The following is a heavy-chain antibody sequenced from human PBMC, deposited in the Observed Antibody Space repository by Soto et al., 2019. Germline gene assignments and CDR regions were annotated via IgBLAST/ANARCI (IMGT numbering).Heavy chain of an antibody. CDR3: AFILVKLWSYY. CDR2: IIPILRKA. J-gene: IGHJ6*03. Sequence: SGKASSKASGGTFSRFCFTWLRQAPGQGLEWMGGIIPILRKANYAQKFQGRVTITADDSTSTAYMEMSSLRSEDTAIYYCAFILVKLWSYY. CDR1: GGTFSRFC. D-gene: IGHD2-21*01. V-gene: IGHV1-69*10.